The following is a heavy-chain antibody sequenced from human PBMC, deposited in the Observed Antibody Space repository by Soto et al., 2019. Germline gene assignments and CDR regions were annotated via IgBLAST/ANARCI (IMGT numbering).Heavy chain of an antibody. CDR3: AREYSGYSDYGMDV. J-gene: IGHJ6*02. D-gene: IGHD5-12*01. CDR1: GYSFTSYW. Sequence: PGESLKISCKGSGYSFTSYWIGWVRQMPGKGLEWMGRIDPSDSYTNYSPSFQGHVTISADKSISTAYLQWSSLKASDTAMYYCAREYSGYSDYGMDVWGQGTTVTVSS. V-gene: IGHV5-10-1*01. CDR2: IDPSDSYT.